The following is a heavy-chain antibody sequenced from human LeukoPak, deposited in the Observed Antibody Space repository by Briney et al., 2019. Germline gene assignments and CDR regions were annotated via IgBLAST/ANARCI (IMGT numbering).Heavy chain of an antibody. V-gene: IGHV1-69*06. CDR1: GGTFSSYA. Sequence: SVKVSCKASGGTFSSYAISWVRQAPGQGLEWMGGIIPIFGTANYAQKFQGRVTITADKSTSTAYMELSSLRSEDTAVYYCAREYCSSTSCYRDNWFDPWGQGTLVTVSS. J-gene: IGHJ5*02. CDR3: AREYCSSTSCYRDNWFDP. CDR2: IIPIFGTA. D-gene: IGHD2-2*01.